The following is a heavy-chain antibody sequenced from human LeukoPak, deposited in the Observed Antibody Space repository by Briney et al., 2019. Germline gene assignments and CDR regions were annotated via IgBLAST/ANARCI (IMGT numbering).Heavy chain of an antibody. D-gene: IGHD4-17*01. CDR3: AKAHPPFYGDYNVPFDY. V-gene: IGHV3-7*03. J-gene: IGHJ4*02. CDR2: IKQDGSEK. Sequence: PGGSLRLSCAASGFTFSSYWMSWVRQAPGKGLEWVANIKQDGSEKYYVDSVKGRFTISRDNAKNSLYLQMNSLRAEDTAVYYCAKAHPPFYGDYNVPFDYWGQGTLVTVSS. CDR1: GFTFSSYW.